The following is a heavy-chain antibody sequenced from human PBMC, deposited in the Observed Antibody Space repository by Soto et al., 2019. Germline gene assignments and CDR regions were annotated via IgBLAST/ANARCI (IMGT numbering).Heavy chain of an antibody. CDR1: GFTFSYYW. D-gene: IGHD2-21*02. J-gene: IGHJ3*01. Sequence: EVQLVESEGGLVQPGGSLRLSCAASGFTFSYYWMHWVRQAPGQGLVWVSRVHSDGSSTTYADSVKGRFTISRDNAKNTVYLQMNSLRAEDTAGYYCARGDKGAFDLWGQGTMVTVSS. CDR2: VHSDGSST. V-gene: IGHV3-74*01. CDR3: ARGDKGAFDL.